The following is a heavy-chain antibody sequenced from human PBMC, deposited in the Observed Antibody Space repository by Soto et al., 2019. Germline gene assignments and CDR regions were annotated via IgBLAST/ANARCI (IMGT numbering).Heavy chain of an antibody. CDR1: GGSISSYY. CDR2: IYYSGST. CDR3: ARSRGYSYGPFDY. Sequence: PSETLSLTCTVSGGSISSYYWSWIRQPPGKGLEWIGYIYYSGSTNYNPSLKSRVTISVDTSKNQFSLKLSSVTAADTAVYYCARSRGYSYGPFDYWGQGTLVTVSS. J-gene: IGHJ4*02. D-gene: IGHD5-18*01. V-gene: IGHV4-59*01.